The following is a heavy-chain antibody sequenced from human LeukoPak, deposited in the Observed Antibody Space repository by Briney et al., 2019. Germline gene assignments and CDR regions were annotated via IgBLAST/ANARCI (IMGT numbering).Heavy chain of an antibody. J-gene: IGHJ4*02. D-gene: IGHD3-10*01. CDR3: ARGLSSTMVTG. Sequence: SETLSLTCTVSGGSISSYYWSWIRQPPGKGLEWIGYIYYSGSTNYSPSLKSRVTISVDTSKNQFSLKLSSVTAADTAMYYCARGLSSTMVTGWGQGTLVTVSS. CDR2: IYYSGST. V-gene: IGHV4-59*01. CDR1: GGSISSYY.